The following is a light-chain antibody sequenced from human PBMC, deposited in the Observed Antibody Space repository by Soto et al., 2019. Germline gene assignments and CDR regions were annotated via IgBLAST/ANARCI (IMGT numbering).Light chain of an antibody. V-gene: IGKV1-39*01. CDR3: QQGYSFPLT. CDR1: QSINKY. Sequence: DIEMTQSPSSLSASLGDRVTITCRASQSINKYLNWYQQRSGQAPKLLIYFASTLQREVPLRFSGDGSGTAFTLIITNFQPEDIGTYYCQQGYSFPLTFGGGTEVEI. CDR2: FAS. J-gene: IGKJ4*01.